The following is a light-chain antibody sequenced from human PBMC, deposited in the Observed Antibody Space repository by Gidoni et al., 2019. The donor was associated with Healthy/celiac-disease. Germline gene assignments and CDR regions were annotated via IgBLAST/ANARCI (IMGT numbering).Light chain of an antibody. CDR2: GAS. CDR1: QRVSSN. V-gene: IGKV3-15*01. CDR3: QQYNNCPWT. Sequence: EIVMTQSPATLSVSPGERATLSCRASQRVSSNLAWYQQKPGQAPRLLIYGASTRATGIPARFSGIGSGTEFTLTISSLQSEDFAVYYCQQYNNCPWTFGQGTKVEIK. J-gene: IGKJ1*01.